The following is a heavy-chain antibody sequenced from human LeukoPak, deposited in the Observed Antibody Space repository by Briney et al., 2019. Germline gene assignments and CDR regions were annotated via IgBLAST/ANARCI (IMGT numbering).Heavy chain of an antibody. CDR3: ARHADELGSLDY. Sequence: SETLSLTCAVYGGSFSGYYWSWIRQPPGKGLEWIGEINHSGSTNYNPSLKSRVTISVDTSKNQFSLKLSSVTAADTAVYYCARHADELGSLDYWGQGTLVTVSS. CDR1: GGSFSGYY. V-gene: IGHV4-34*01. J-gene: IGHJ4*02. CDR2: INHSGST. D-gene: IGHD7-27*01.